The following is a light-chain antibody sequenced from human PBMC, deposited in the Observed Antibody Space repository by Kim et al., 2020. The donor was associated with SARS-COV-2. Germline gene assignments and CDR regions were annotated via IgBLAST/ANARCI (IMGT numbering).Light chain of an antibody. CDR3: QQYSTYPLT. Sequence: DIQMTQSPSTLSASVGDRVTITCRPSQSISSWLAWYQQKPGKAPNLLIYKASNLENGVPSRFSGSRSGTEFTLTISSLQPDDFATYYCQQYSTYPLTFGGGTKVDIK. CDR1: QSISSW. J-gene: IGKJ4*01. V-gene: IGKV1-5*03. CDR2: KAS.